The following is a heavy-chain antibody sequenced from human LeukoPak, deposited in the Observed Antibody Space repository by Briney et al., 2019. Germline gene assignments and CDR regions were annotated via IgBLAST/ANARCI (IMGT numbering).Heavy chain of an antibody. Sequence: SETLSLTCTVSGGSISSYYWSWIRQPAGKGLEWIGRIYTSGSTNYNPSLKSRVTMSVDTSKNQFSLKLSSVTAADTAVYDCARNTGYCTNGVCFDDLDYWGQGTLVTVSS. D-gene: IGHD2-8*01. J-gene: IGHJ4*02. CDR2: IYTSGST. CDR3: ARNTGYCTNGVCFDDLDY. CDR1: GGSISSYY. V-gene: IGHV4-4*07.